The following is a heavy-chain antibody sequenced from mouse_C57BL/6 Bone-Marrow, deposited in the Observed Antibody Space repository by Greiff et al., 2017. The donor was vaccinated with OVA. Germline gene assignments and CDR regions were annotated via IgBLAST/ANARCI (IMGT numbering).Heavy chain of an antibody. D-gene: IGHD2-4*01. V-gene: IGHV1-81*01. CDR1: GYTFTSYG. CDR3: ARSGGLTYFAY. Sequence: QVQLQQSGAELVRPGASVKLSCKASGYTFTSYGISWVKQSTGQGLEWIGEIYPRSGNTYYNEKFKGKATLTADKSSSTAYMELRSLTSEDSAVYFCARSGGLTYFAYWGQGTLVTVSA. J-gene: IGHJ3*01. CDR2: IYPRSGNT.